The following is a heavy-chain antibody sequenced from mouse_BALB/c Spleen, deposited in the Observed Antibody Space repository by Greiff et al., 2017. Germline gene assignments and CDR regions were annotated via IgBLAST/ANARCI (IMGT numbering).Heavy chain of an antibody. CDR2: ISSGSSTI. J-gene: IGHJ3*01. V-gene: IGHV5-17*02. Sequence: VQLKASGGGLVQPGGSRKLSCAASGFTFSSFGMHWVRQAPEKGLEWVAYISSGSSTIYYADTVKGRFTISRDNPKNTLFLQMTSLRSEDTAMYYCAREGYYYEFAYWGQGTLVTVSA. CDR1: GFTFSSFG. CDR3: AREGYYYEFAY. D-gene: IGHD1-1*01.